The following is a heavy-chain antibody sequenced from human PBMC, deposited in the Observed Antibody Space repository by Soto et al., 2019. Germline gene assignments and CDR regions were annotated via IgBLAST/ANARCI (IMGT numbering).Heavy chain of an antibody. V-gene: IGHV1-69*13. CDR1: GGNFRRYA. CDR3: VFGDCTSSSCSYYFYGLDV. D-gene: IGHD2-2*01. J-gene: IGHJ6*02. Sequence: TSVKVSCKASGGNFRRYAISWVRQAPGQGLEWMGGILPIFGSPSHAQKFRDRVTITADESTSTAYLELTSLTSEDTAIYYCVFGDCTSSSCSYYFYGLDVWGQGTTVTVSS. CDR2: ILPIFGSP.